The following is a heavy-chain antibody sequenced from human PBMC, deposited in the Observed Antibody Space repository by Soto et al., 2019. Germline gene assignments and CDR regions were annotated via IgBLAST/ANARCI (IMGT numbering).Heavy chain of an antibody. CDR1: GFTFSNYA. CDR3: TTGLYGSGSSGGMDV. CDR2: IKSKTDGGTV. V-gene: IGHV3-15*01. D-gene: IGHD3-10*01. J-gene: IGHJ6*02. Sequence: PGGSLRLSCAASGFTFSNYAVTWVRQAPGKGLEWVGRIKSKTDGGTVEYAAPVKDRFTISRDDSENTLYLQMNSLKTEDTAVYYCTTGLYGSGSSGGMDVWGQGTTVTVSS.